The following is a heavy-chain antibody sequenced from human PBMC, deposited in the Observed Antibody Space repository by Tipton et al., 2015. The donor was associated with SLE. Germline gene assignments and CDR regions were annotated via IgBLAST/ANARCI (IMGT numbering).Heavy chain of an antibody. CDR1: GFTFSSYA. CDR2: ISGSGGST. J-gene: IGHJ3*02. D-gene: IGHD1-26*01. CDR3: ARRGFGSGSPGAFDI. V-gene: IGHV3-23*01. Sequence: SLRLSCAASGFTFSSYAMSWVRQAPGKGLEWVSAISGSGGSTYYADSVKGRFTISRDNSKNTLYLQMNSLRAEDTAVYYCARRGFGSGSPGAFDIWGQGTMVTVSS.